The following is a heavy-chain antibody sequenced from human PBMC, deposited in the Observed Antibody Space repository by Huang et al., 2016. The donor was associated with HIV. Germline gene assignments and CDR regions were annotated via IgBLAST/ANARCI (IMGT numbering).Heavy chain of an antibody. J-gene: IGHJ6*02. CDR1: GGSISTYY. Sequence: QVQLQESGPGLVKPSETLSLPCTVSGGSISTYYWSWIRQSAGKGLEWIGRFYTSGNTSDNPSLRSRGTMSVDTSKNQFSLRLTSVTAADTAVYYCARENEFCGSTNCHHYYYGLDVWGQGTTVTVSS. CDR3: ARENEFCGSTNCHHYYYGLDV. CDR2: FYTSGNT. V-gene: IGHV4-4*07. D-gene: IGHD2-2*01.